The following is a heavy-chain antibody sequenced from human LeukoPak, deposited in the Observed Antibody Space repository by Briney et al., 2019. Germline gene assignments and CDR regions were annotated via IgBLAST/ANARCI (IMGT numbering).Heavy chain of an antibody. V-gene: IGHV3-74*01. CDR2: LNSDGSTT. Sequence: GGSLRLSCAASGFTFSSYWMHWVRQAPGKGLVWVSRLNSDGSTTSYADSVKGPFTISRDNAKNTLFLQMNSLRVEDTAVYYCARLKTAPEGTNYWGQGTLVTVSS. D-gene: IGHD1-1*01. J-gene: IGHJ4*02. CDR1: GFTFSSYW. CDR3: ARLKTAPEGTNY.